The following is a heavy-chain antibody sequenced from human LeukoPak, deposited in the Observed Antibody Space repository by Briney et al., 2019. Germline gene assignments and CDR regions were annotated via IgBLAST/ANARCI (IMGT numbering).Heavy chain of an antibody. V-gene: IGHV3-7*01. CDR3: ASSHDSSGND. D-gene: IGHD3-22*01. CDR1: GISFSSHW. Sequence: GGSLRLSCVASGISFSSHWMAWVRQAPGKGLEWVANIKYDGTHKFYADSVKGRFTISRDNAKNSLFLEMNSLRADDTAVYFCASSHDSSGNDWGQGTLVTVSS. CDR2: IKYDGTHK. J-gene: IGHJ4*02.